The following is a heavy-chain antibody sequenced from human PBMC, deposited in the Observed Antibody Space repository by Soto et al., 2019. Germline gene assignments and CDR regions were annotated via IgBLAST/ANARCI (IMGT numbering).Heavy chain of an antibody. CDR2: ISQSGSA. D-gene: IGHD1-1*01. CDR1: GGPISSGGYP. V-gene: IGHV4-30-2*01. J-gene: IGHJ4*02. CDR3: ARDRNGLGGIDF. Sequence: KPSETLSLTCVVSGGPISSGGYPWTWIRQPPGRGLEWIGYISQSGSADYNPSLKSRVTISVDTSKNQFSLRLSSVTAADTAVYYCARDRNGLGGIDFWGQGILVTVSS.